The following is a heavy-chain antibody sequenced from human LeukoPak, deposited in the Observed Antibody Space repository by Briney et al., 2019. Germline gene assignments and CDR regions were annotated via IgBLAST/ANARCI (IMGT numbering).Heavy chain of an antibody. J-gene: IGHJ3*02. Sequence: SETLSLTCTVSGGSISSSSYYWGWIRQPPGKGLEWIGSIYYSGSTYYNPSLKSRVTISVDTSKNQFSLKLSSVTAADTAVYYCARVGATAPHAFDIWGQGTMVTVSS. CDR1: GGSISSSSYY. D-gene: IGHD5-18*01. CDR3: ARVGATAPHAFDI. V-gene: IGHV4-39*07. CDR2: IYYSGST.